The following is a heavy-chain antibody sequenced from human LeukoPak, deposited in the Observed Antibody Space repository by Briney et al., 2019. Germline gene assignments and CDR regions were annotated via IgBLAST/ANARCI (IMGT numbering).Heavy chain of an antibody. D-gene: IGHD1-26*01. J-gene: IGHJ4*02. CDR2: ISYDGSNK. V-gene: IGHV3-30*04. CDR3: ARGSYSGSYYSPDY. Sequence: GGSLRLSCAASGFTFSSYAMHWVRQAPGKGLEWVAVISYDGSNKYYADSVKGRFTIPRDNSKNTLYLQMNSLRAEDTAVYYCARGSYSGSYYSPDYWGQGTLVTVSS. CDR1: GFTFSSYA.